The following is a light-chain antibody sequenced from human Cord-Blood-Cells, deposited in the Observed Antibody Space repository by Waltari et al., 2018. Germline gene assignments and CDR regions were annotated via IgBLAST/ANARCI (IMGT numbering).Light chain of an antibody. Sequence: EIVMTQSPATLSVSPGERATLSCRDSQSVSSNLAWYQQKPGQAPRLLIYGASTRATGIPARFSGSGSGTEFTLTIRSLQSEDFAVYYCQQYNNWPPWTFGQGTKVEIK. CDR3: QQYNNWPPWT. CDR2: GAS. CDR1: QSVSSN. J-gene: IGKJ1*01. V-gene: IGKV3-15*01.